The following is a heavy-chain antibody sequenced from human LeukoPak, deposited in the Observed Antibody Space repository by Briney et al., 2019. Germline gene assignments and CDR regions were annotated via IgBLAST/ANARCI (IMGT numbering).Heavy chain of an antibody. CDR3: AREGGYCSGGGCRWFDS. CDR2: IYSGGYT. V-gene: IGHV3-53*01. D-gene: IGHD2-15*01. J-gene: IGHJ5*01. CDR1: GFTVSSSY. Sequence: GGSLSLFCAASGFTVSSSYMLWVRQAPGKGLVGVSVIYSGGYTSYANSVKGRFTISRDNAKNSLFLKMSSLRADDTAVYYCAREGGYCSGGGCRWFDSWGQGTPVTVSS.